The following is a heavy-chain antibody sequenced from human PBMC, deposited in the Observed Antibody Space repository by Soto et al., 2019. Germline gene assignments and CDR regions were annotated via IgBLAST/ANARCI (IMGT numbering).Heavy chain of an antibody. CDR1: GYVFTSFL. Sequence: QVQLVQSGAEVLKPGAAVKVSCKASGYVFTSFLMHWVRQAPGQGLEWMGIINPSGGTTTLAQKFQGRVTMTRDTSTNTVYMEVSSLRSHDTAVYYCARGQSGIYGGLDYWGQGTLVTVSS. V-gene: IGHV1-46*01. CDR2: INPSGGTT. CDR3: ARGQSGIYGGLDY. D-gene: IGHD1-26*01. J-gene: IGHJ4*02.